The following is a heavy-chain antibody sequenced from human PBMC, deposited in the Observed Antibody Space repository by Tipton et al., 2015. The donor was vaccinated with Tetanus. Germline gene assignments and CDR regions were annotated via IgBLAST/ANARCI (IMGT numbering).Heavy chain of an antibody. CDR3: ARHVHGFGALLTPAATHYYYGMDV. Sequence: TLSLTCTVSGGSISSGSSYWGWVRQPPGKKLEWLGYVFYRGSTNYNPSFKSRVTISVDTSKNQFSLKLHSVSAADTAVYYCARHVHGFGALLTPAATHYYYGMDVWGQGTTVTVSS. D-gene: IGHD2-2*01. CDR2: VFYRGST. CDR1: GGSISSGSSY. J-gene: IGHJ6*02. V-gene: IGHV4-61*01.